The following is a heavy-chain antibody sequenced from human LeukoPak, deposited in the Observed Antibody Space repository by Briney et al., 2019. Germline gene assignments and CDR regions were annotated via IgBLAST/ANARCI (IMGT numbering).Heavy chain of an antibody. D-gene: IGHD3-3*01. CDR1: GGSLSGSY. Sequence: SETLSLTCAVYGGSLSGSYWSWIRQPPGKGLEWIGEINHSGSANYNPSLKSRVTLSIAKSKPQFSLTLNSVTAPDTTVYYCTSARRDSGYYKIDYWGQGTLVTVSA. CDR2: INHSGSA. J-gene: IGHJ4*02. V-gene: IGHV4-34*01. CDR3: TSARRDSGYYKIDY.